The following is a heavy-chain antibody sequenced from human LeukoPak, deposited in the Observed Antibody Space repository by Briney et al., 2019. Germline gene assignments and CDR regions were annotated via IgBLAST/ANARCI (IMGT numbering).Heavy chain of an antibody. V-gene: IGHV3-49*05. J-gene: IGHJ4*02. CDR1: GFIFGDSA. CDR2: IRSKAYGATT. Sequence: KTGGSLRLSCTTSGFIFGDSALNWFRQAPGKGLEWSGFIRSKAYGATTEYAASVKGRFTISRDDSKGIAFLQMNSLKTEDTAVYFCTRGAPIADWGQGTLVTVSS. CDR3: TRGAPIAD. D-gene: IGHD2-15*01.